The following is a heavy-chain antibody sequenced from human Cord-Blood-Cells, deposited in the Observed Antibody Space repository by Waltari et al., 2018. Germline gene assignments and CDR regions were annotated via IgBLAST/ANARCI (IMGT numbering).Heavy chain of an antibody. CDR3: ARDLGIAAAYPLDV. Sequence: QVQLVQSGAEVKKPGSSVKVSCKASGGTFSSYALSWVRPAPGQGLEWMGGIIPIFGTANYAQKFQGRVTITADKSTSTAYMELSSLRSEDTAVYYCARDLGIAAAYPLDVWGQGTTVTVSS. CDR2: IIPIFGTA. V-gene: IGHV1-69*06. CDR1: GGTFSSYA. D-gene: IGHD6-13*01. J-gene: IGHJ6*02.